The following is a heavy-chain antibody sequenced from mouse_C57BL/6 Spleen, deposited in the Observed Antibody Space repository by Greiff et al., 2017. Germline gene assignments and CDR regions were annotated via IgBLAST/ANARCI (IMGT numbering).Heavy chain of an antibody. J-gene: IGHJ1*03. V-gene: IGHV1-4*01. CDR2: INPSSGYT. Sequence: VQLVESGAELARPGASVKMSCKASGYTFTSYTMHWVKQRPGQGLEWIGYINPSSGYTKYNQKFKDKATLTADKSSSTAYMQLSSLTSEDSAVYYCASVLRNFDVWGTGTTVTVSS. CDR1: GYTFTSYT. CDR3: ASVLRNFDV.